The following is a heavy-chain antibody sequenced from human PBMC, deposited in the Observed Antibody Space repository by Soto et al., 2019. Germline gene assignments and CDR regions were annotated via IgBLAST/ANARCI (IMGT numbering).Heavy chain of an antibody. V-gene: IGHV3-23*01. J-gene: IGHJ4*02. D-gene: IGHD6-19*01. CDR2: VPYTGAQT. CDR1: GFTFSSYA. CDR3: AKDWGRIAVAGWTD. Sequence: EVQLLESGGGLVQPGGSLRLSCTASGFTFSSYAMSWARQAPGKGLEWLATFAVPYTGAQTFYADSVVGRLTISRDDFKNTLSLQLNRLRVEDTAVYYCAKDWGRIAVAGWTDWGPGTLVTVSS.